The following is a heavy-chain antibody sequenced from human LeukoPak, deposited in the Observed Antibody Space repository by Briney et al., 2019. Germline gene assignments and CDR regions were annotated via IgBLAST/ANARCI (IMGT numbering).Heavy chain of an antibody. Sequence: GGSLRLSCAASGFTFSSYGMHWVRQAPGKRLEWVAVIWYDGSNKYYADSVKGRFTISRDNSKNTLYLQMNSLRAEDTAVYYCARDRGAARPLYYFDYWGQGTLVTVSS. CDR1: GFTFSSYG. J-gene: IGHJ4*02. V-gene: IGHV3-33*01. CDR3: ARDRGAARPLYYFDY. CDR2: IWYDGSNK. D-gene: IGHD6-6*01.